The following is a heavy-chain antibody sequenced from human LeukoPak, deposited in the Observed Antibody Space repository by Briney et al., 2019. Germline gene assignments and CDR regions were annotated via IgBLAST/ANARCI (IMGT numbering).Heavy chain of an antibody. Sequence: GGSLRLSCAASGFTFSSYWMSWVRQAPGKELEWVANIKQDGSEKCYVDSVKGRFTISRDNAKNSLYLQMNSLRAEDTAVYYCAREGVTLVVVAATIQYFDYWGQGTLVTVSS. J-gene: IGHJ4*02. CDR2: IKQDGSEK. D-gene: IGHD2-15*01. CDR3: AREGVTLVVVAATIQYFDY. V-gene: IGHV3-7*05. CDR1: GFTFSSYW.